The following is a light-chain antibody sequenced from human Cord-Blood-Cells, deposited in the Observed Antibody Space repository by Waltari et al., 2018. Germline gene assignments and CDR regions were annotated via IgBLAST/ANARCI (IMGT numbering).Light chain of an antibody. J-gene: IGKJ1*01. V-gene: IGKV3-11*01. CDR1: KSVSSY. Sequence: EIVLTQSPATLSLSPGERVTLSCRASKSVSSYLAWYQQKPGQTPRLLISDASNRATGIPARFSGSGSGTDFTLTISSLEPEDFAVYYCQQRSNWPPWTFGQGTKVEIK. CDR3: QQRSNWPPWT. CDR2: DAS.